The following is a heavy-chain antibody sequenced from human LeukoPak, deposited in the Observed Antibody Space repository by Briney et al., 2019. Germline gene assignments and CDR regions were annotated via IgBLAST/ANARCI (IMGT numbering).Heavy chain of an antibody. J-gene: IGHJ3*02. CDR2: IYYRSKWYN. V-gene: IGHV6-1*01. Sequence: SQTLSLTCAICGDSVSSSSSAWNWIRRSPSRGLEWLGRIYYRSKWYNNYAVSVRSRISINPDTSKNLFSLQLNSVTPEDTAVYYCARGRPLMGAAHNGFDIWGQGTMVTVSS. CDR1: GDSVSSSSSA. D-gene: IGHD1-26*01. CDR3: ARGRPLMGAAHNGFDI.